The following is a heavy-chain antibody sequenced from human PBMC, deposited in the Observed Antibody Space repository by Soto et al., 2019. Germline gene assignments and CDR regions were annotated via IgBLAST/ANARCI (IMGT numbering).Heavy chain of an antibody. J-gene: IGHJ4*02. CDR3: AKGSIGGVIVSVYYFDY. CDR1: GFTFSSYA. Sequence: EVQLLESGGGLVQPGGSLRLSCAASGFTFSSYAMSWVRQAPGKGLEWVSAISGSGGSTYYADSVKGRFTISRDNSKNTLYLQMNSLRAEDTAVYYCAKGSIGGVIVSVYYFDYWGQGTLVTVSS. D-gene: IGHD3-16*02. CDR2: ISGSGGST. V-gene: IGHV3-23*01.